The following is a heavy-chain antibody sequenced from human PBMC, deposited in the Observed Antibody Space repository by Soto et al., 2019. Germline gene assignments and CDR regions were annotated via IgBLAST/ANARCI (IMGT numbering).Heavy chain of an antibody. D-gene: IGHD1-1*01. CDR3: AKAGTHSYFDY. CDR1: GFTFSSYA. CDR2: LSTSGGST. V-gene: IGHV3-23*04. Sequence: VQLVESGGGVVQPGRSLILFCAASGFTFSSYAMHWVRQAPGKGLEWVSALSTSGGSTYYADSVKGRFTISRDNSKNTLYLQMKSLRAEDTAMYYCAKAGTHSYFDYWGQGTLVTVSS. J-gene: IGHJ4*02.